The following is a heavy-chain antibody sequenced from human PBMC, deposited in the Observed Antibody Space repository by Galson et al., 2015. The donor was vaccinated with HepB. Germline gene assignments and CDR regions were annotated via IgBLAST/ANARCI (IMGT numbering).Heavy chain of an antibody. Sequence: VKVSCQASGYTFSSYALHWVRQAPGQRLEWMGWIHAGNGNTKYSEKFQGRVSITRDTSASTAYMELSSLKSEDTAVYYCARPRYNFGFDPWGQGTLVTVSS. CDR1: GYTFSSYA. CDR2: IHAGNGNT. CDR3: ARPRYNFGFDP. D-gene: IGHD1-1*01. J-gene: IGHJ5*02. V-gene: IGHV1-3*01.